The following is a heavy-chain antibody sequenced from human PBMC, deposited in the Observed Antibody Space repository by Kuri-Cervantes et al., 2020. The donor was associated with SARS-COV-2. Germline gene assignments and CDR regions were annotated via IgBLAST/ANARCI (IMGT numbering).Heavy chain of an antibody. Sequence: LSLTCAASGFTFSSYAMHWVRQAPGKGLEWVAVISYDGSNKYYADSVKGRFTISRDNAKNSLYLQMNSLRAEDTAVYYCARDFEAAAGIYYFDYWGQGTLVTVSS. CDR2: ISYDGSNK. V-gene: IGHV3-30-3*01. J-gene: IGHJ4*02. CDR3: ARDFEAAAGIYYFDY. D-gene: IGHD6-13*01. CDR1: GFTFSSYA.